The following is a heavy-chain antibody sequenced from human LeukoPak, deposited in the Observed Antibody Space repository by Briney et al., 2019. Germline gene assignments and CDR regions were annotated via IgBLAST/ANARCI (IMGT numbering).Heavy chain of an antibody. D-gene: IGHD6-6*01. CDR3: AKTGSTIAARPPDY. Sequence: SETLSLTCTVSGYSISSGYYWGWIRQPPGKGLEWIGSIYHSGSTYYNPSLKSRVTISLDTSKNQFSLKLASVTAADTAVYYCAKTGSTIAARPPDYWGQGTLVTVSS. CDR2: IYHSGST. J-gene: IGHJ4*02. CDR1: GYSISSGYY. V-gene: IGHV4-38-2*02.